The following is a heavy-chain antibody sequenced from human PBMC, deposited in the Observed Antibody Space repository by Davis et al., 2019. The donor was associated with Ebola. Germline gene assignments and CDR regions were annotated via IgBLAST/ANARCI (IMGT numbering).Heavy chain of an antibody. J-gene: IGHJ4*02. CDR3: AKGGSSWSRFDY. D-gene: IGHD6-13*01. Sequence: GGSLRLSCAASGFTFSSYWMSWVRQAPGKGLEWVSTISGSGGSTYYADSVKGRFTISRDNSKNTLYLQMNSLRAEDTAVYYCAKGGSSWSRFDYWGQGTLVTASS. V-gene: IGHV3-23*01. CDR2: ISGSGGST. CDR1: GFTFSSYW.